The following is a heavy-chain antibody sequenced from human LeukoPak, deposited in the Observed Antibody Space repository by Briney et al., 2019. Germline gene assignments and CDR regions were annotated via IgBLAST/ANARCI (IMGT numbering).Heavy chain of an antibody. CDR3: ARGRGGSTSWDYYYYYMDV. CDR1: GFTFSSYA. V-gene: IGHV3-23*01. Sequence: PGGSLRLSCAASGFTFSSYAMSWVRQAPGKGLEWVSAISGSGGSTYYADSVKGRFTISRDNSKNTLYLQMNSLRAEDTAVYYCARGRGGSTSWDYYYYYMDVWGKGTTVTVSS. J-gene: IGHJ6*03. D-gene: IGHD2-2*01. CDR2: ISGSGGST.